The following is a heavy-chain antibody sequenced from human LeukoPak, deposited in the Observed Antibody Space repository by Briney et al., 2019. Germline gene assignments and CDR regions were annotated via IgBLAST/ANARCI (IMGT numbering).Heavy chain of an antibody. D-gene: IGHD3-10*01. CDR1: GGSISRSSYY. V-gene: IGHV4-39*07. Sequence: SETLSLTCTVSGGSISRSSYYWGWIRQPPGKGLEWIGSIYYSGSTYYNPSLKSRVTISVDTSKHQFSLKLSSVTAADTAVYYCARVRVRGVANYYYYMDVWGKGTTVTVSS. CDR3: ARVRVRGVANYYYYMDV. J-gene: IGHJ6*03. CDR2: IYYSGST.